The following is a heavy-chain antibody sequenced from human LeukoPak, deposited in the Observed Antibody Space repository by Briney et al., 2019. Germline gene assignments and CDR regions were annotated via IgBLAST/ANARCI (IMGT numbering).Heavy chain of an antibody. CDR1: GYSSTSYW. J-gene: IGHJ4*02. CDR2: IYPGDSDT. CDR3: ARPRDSSSQYYFDY. Sequence: GESLKISCKGSGYSSTSYWIGWVRQMPGKGLDWMGIIYPGDSDTRYSPSFQGQVTISADKSISTAYLQWSSLKASDTAMYYCARPRDSSSQYYFDYWGQGTLVAVSS. D-gene: IGHD6-6*01. V-gene: IGHV5-51*01.